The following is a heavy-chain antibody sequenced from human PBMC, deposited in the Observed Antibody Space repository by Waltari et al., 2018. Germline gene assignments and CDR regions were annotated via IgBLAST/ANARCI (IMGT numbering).Heavy chain of an antibody. Sequence: QVQLVQSGAEVKKPGASVKVSCKASGYTFTGYYMHWVRQAPGQGLEWMGLIKPNGGGTNYGKKFQGRVTMTRGTSISTAFRELSRLRSDDTAVYYCAIAAADIKDNWFDPWGQGTLVTVSS. CDR3: AIAAADIKDNWFDP. J-gene: IGHJ5*02. V-gene: IGHV1-2*06. D-gene: IGHD6-13*01. CDR1: GYTFTGYY. CDR2: IKPNGGGT.